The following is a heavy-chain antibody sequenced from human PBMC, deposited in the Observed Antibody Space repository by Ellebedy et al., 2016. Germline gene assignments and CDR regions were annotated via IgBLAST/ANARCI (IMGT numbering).Heavy chain of an antibody. D-gene: IGHD2-21*01. Sequence: GESLKISCVASGFTFNFHYMNWVRQEPGKGLVWVARIGSEGSTISSADSVKGRFTISRDNARNTPFLQMSSLRVEDTAIYYCARESLEVVNLDRWGQGTLVTVSS. CDR1: GFTFNFHY. V-gene: IGHV3-74*01. J-gene: IGHJ5*02. CDR2: IGSEGSTI. CDR3: ARESLEVVNLDR.